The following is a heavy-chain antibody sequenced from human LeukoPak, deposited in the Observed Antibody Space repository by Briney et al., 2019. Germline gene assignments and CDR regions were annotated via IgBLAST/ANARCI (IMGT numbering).Heavy chain of an antibody. J-gene: IGHJ4*02. D-gene: IGHD3-22*01. CDR1: GYTFTSYG. Sequence: ASVKVSCKASGYTFTSYGINWVRQAPGQGLEWMGWISAYNGNTNYAQKLQGRVTMTTDTSTSTAYMELRSLRSDDTAVYYCARENYYDSSGYYYPFDYWGQGTLVTVSS. CDR2: ISAYNGNT. CDR3: ARENYYDSSGYYYPFDY. V-gene: IGHV1-18*01.